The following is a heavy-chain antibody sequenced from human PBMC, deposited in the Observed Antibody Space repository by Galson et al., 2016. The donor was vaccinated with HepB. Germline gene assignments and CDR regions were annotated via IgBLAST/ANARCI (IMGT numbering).Heavy chain of an antibody. CDR3: ARHRGWYGEGFFDD. CDR1: GFTVSSNY. CDR2: IYSGGST. Sequence: SLRLSCAASGFTVSSNYMSWVRQAPGKGLEWVSVIYSGGSTYYADSVKCRFTFSRDNSKNTLYLQINYLRDEDTAGYYSARHRGWYGEGFFDDWGQGTLVTVSS. V-gene: IGHV3-66*04. D-gene: IGHD6-19*01. J-gene: IGHJ4*02.